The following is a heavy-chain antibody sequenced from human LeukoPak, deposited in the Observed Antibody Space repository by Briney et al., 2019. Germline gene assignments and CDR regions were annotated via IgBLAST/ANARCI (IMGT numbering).Heavy chain of an antibody. CDR1: GGTFSSYA. J-gene: IGHJ2*01. V-gene: IGHV1-69*13. Sequence: ASVKVSCKASGGTFSSYAISWVRQAPGQGLEWMGGIIPIFGTANYAQKFQGRVTITADESTSTAYMELSSLRSEDTAVYYCARDVLGVPAAIGDWYFDLWGRGTLVTVSS. CDR3: ARDVLGVPAAIGDWYFDL. D-gene: IGHD2-2*02. CDR2: IIPIFGTA.